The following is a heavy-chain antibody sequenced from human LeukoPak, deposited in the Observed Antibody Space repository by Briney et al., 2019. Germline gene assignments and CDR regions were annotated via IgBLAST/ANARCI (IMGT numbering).Heavy chain of an antibody. D-gene: IGHD3-3*01. Sequence: SETLSLTCTVSGGSISSSSSYWGWIRQPPGKGLEWIGSIYYSGSSYYNPSLKSRVTISVDTSKNLFSLKLSSVTAADTAVYYCARLGVTFDIWGQGTMVTVSS. CDR2: IYYSGSS. CDR3: ARLGVTFDI. CDR1: GGSISSSSSY. J-gene: IGHJ3*02. V-gene: IGHV4-39*01.